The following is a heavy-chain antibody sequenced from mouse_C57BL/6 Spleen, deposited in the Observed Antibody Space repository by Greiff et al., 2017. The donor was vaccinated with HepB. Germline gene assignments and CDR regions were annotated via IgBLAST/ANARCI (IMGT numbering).Heavy chain of an antibody. D-gene: IGHD1-1*01. J-gene: IGHJ2*01. CDR3: ARLYYYGSSYGGFDY. CDR1: GYTFTSYW. CDR2: IDPSDSYT. V-gene: IGHV1-69*01. Sequence: QVQLKQPGAELVLPGASVKLSCKASGYTFTSYWMHWVKQRPGQGLEWIGEIDPSDSYTNYNQKFKGKSTLTVDKSSSTAYMHLSSLTSEDSAVYYCARLYYYGSSYGGFDYWGQGTTLTVSS.